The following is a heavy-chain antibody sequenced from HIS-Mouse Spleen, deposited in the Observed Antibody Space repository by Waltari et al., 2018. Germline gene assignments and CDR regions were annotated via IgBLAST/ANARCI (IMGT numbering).Heavy chain of an antibody. D-gene: IGHD6-13*01. CDR2: IYYSGST. CDR3: AREIPYSSSWYDWYFDL. J-gene: IGHJ2*01. Sequence: QLQLQESGPGLVKPSETLSLTCTVSGGSISSSSSYWGWIRQTPGKGLEWIGSIYYSGSTYYNPSIKSRVTISVDTSKNQFSLKLSSVTAADTAVYYCAREIPYSSSWYDWYFDLWGRGTLVTVSS. V-gene: IGHV4-39*07. CDR1: GGSISSSSSY.